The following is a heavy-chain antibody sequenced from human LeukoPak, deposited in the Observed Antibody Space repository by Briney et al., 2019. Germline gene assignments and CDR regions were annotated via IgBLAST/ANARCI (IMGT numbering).Heavy chain of an antibody. CDR1: GYTFTSYG. CDR3: ARAEGDPYYDFWSDPAYYFDY. V-gene: IGHV1-18*01. CDR2: ISAYNGNT. Sequence: ASVKVSCKASGYTFTSYGISWVRQAPGQGLEWMGWISAYNGNTNYAQKLQGRVTMTTDTSTSTAYMELRSLRSDDTAVYYCARAEGDPYYDFWSDPAYYFDYWGQGTLVTVSS. D-gene: IGHD3-3*01. J-gene: IGHJ4*02.